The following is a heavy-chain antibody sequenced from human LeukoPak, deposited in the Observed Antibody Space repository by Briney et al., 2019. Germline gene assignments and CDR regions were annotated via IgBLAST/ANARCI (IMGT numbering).Heavy chain of an antibody. D-gene: IGHD3-3*01. Sequence: SQTLSLTCTVSGGSISSGSYYWSWIRQPAGKGLEWIGRIYTSGSTNYNLSLKSRVTISVDTSKNQFSLKLSSVTAADTAVYYCAGLRRGIFGDSYYYMDVWGKGTTVTVSS. CDR1: GGSISSGSYY. V-gene: IGHV4-61*02. CDR3: AGLRRGIFGDSYYYMDV. CDR2: IYTSGST. J-gene: IGHJ6*03.